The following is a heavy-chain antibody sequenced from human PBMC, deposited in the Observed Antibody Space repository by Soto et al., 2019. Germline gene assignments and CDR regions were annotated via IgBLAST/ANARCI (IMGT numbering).Heavy chain of an antibody. J-gene: IGHJ3*02. Sequence: ESGGGLVKPGGSLRLSCAASGFTFSSYSMNWVRQAPGKGLEWVSSISSSSSYIYYADSVKGRFTISRDNAKNSLYLQMNSLRAEDTAVYYCARGFDIVVVVAATRGAFDIWGQGTMVTVSS. CDR2: ISSSSSYI. CDR3: ARGFDIVVVVAATRGAFDI. D-gene: IGHD2-15*01. V-gene: IGHV3-21*01. CDR1: GFTFSSYS.